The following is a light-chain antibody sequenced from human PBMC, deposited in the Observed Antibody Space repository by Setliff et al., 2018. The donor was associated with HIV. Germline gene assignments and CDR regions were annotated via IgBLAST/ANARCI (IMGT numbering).Light chain of an antibody. V-gene: IGLV2-14*03. Sequence: LTQPASVSGSPGQSITISCTGTSSDVGGYNFVCWYQQHPGKAPKLMIYDVNERPSGVSNRFSGSKSGNTASLTISGLQAEDEADYYCSSFTSSTTYVLGTGTKVTVL. J-gene: IGLJ1*01. CDR3: SSFTSSTTYV. CDR1: SSDVGGYNF. CDR2: DVN.